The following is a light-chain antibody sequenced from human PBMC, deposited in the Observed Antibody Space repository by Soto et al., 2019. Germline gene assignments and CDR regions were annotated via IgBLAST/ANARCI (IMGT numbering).Light chain of an antibody. V-gene: IGKV2-28*01. J-gene: IGKJ1*01. CDR3: HHYYTTPPGT. Sequence: DIVMTQSPLSLPVTPGEPASISCRSSQSLLHSNGYNYLDWYQQKPGQPPKLLIYWASTRDSGVPGRFSGSGSETDFTLTINSLQPEDVAIYYCHHYYTTPPGTFGQGTKVEIK. CDR2: WAS. CDR1: QSLLHSNGYNY.